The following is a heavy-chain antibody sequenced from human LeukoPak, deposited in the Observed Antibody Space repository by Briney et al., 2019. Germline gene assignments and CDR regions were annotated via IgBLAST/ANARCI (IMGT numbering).Heavy chain of an antibody. V-gene: IGHV3-23*01. CDR3: AKVGTWTY. CDR2: ISGSGDRT. J-gene: IGHJ4*02. CDR1: GFTFSSYA. Sequence: GGSLRLSCAASGFTFSSYAMSWVRQAPGKGLEWVSAISGSGDRTYYADSVKGRFTISRDNSKNTLYMQMNSLRVEDTAVYFCAKVGTWTYWGQGTLVTVSS. D-gene: IGHD3/OR15-3a*01.